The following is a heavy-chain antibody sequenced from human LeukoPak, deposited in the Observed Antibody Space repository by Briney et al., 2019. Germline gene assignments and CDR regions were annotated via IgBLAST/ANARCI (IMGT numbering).Heavy chain of an antibody. D-gene: IGHD6-19*01. CDR3: ARALAEIVPFDY. Sequence: GGSLRLSCAASGFTFRNYAMSWVRQAPGKGLEWVSGISDGGASTYYADSVKGRFTISRDNSKNTLYLQLNSLTAEDTAVYFCARALAEIVPFDYLGQGTLVTVSS. CDR2: ISDGGAST. V-gene: IGHV3-23*01. CDR1: GFTFRNYA. J-gene: IGHJ4*02.